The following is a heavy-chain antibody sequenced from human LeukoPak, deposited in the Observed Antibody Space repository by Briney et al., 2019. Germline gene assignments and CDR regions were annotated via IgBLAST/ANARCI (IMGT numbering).Heavy chain of an antibody. CDR1: GFTFSSYA. CDR2: ISGSGGST. J-gene: IGHJ4*02. V-gene: IGHV3-23*01. CDR3: AKNSLIRMIAVDIPYYIDY. D-gene: IGHD3-22*01. Sequence: PGGSLRLSCAASGFTFSSYAMSWVRQAPGKGLEFVSGISGSGGSTYYADSVKGRFTISRDNFKNTLYLQMNSLRAEDTAVYYCAKNSLIRMIAVDIPYYIDYCGQGTLVTVSA.